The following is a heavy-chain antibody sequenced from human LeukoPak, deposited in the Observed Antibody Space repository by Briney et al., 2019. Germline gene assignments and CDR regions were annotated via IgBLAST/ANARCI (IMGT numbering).Heavy chain of an antibody. CDR2: INPSGGST. CDR1: GYTFTSYY. Sequence: ASVKVSCKASGYTFTSYYMHWVRQAPGQGLEWMGIINPSGGSTSYAQKFQGRVTMTRDTSISTAYMELSRLRSDDTAVYYCAREYDSSGYFYFDYWAREPWSPSPQ. J-gene: IGHJ4*02. D-gene: IGHD3-22*01. CDR3: AREYDSSGYFYFDY. V-gene: IGHV1-46*01.